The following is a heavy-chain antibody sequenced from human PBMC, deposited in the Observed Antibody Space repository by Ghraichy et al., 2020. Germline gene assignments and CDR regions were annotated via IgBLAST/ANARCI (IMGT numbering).Heavy chain of an antibody. CDR1: GYAFNSNH. J-gene: IGHJ4*02. Sequence: ASVKVSCQTSGYAFNSNHLHWVRQAPGEGLEWMGLIDPYSGATNYAQRFQDRVTMTRDTSINTGFMELSSLTSDDTAVYYCVREEWYYSYWGQGTLVTVSS. CDR2: IDPYSGAT. D-gene: IGHD3-3*01. V-gene: IGHV1-2*06. CDR3: VREEWYYSY.